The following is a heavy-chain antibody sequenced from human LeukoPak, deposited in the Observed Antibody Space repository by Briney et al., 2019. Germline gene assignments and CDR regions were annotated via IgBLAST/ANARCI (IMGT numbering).Heavy chain of an antibody. Sequence: ASVKVSCKASGYTFTSYDINRVRQATGQGLEWMGWMNPNSGNTGYAQKFQGRVTMTRNTSIITAYMELSSLRSEDTAVYSCARSIADRRGQKRYYFDYWGQGTLVTVSS. V-gene: IGHV1-8*01. D-gene: IGHD6-6*01. CDR3: ARSIADRRGQKRYYFDY. J-gene: IGHJ4*02. CDR2: MNPNSGNT. CDR1: GYTFTSYD.